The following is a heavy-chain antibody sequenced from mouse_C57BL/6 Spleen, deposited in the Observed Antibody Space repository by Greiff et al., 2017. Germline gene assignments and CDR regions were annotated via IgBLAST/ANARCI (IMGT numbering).Heavy chain of an antibody. CDR2: INPNNGTT. D-gene: IGHD2-3*01. CDR1: GYSFTDYN. J-gene: IGHJ2*01. CDR3: AIPSYPDGYYFDY. V-gene: IGHV1-39*01. Sequence: EVQLQQSGPELVKPGASVKISCKASGYSFTDYNMNWVKQSNGKSLEWIGVINPNNGTTSYNQKFKGKATLTVDQSSSTAYMQLNSLTSEDSTVYYCAIPSYPDGYYFDYWGQGTTLTVSS.